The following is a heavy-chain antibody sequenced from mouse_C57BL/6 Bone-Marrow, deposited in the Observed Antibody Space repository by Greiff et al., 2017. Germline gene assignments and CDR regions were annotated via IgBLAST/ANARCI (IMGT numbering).Heavy chain of an antibody. CDR3: ATHYYGSRDWCAY. V-gene: IGHV1-82*01. CDR2: IYPGDGDT. D-gene: IGHD1-1*01. Sequence: QVQLQQSGPELVKPGASVKISCKASGYAFSSSWMNWVKQRPGKGLEWIGRIYPGDGDTNYNGKFTGKATLTADKSSSTAYMQLRSLTSEDSAVYFCATHYYGSRDWCAYWGQGTLVTVSA. J-gene: IGHJ3*01. CDR1: GYAFSSSW.